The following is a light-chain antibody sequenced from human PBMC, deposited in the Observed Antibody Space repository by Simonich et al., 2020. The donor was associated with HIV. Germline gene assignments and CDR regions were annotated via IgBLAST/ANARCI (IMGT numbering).Light chain of an antibody. V-gene: IGKV4-1*01. Sequence: DIVMTQSPDSLAVSLGERATINCKSSRNILYNSNNKNYLAWYQQKPGQPPNLLIYWASTRESGVPDRFSASGSGTDFTLTISSLQPEDFATYYCQQANSFPLTFGGGTKVEIK. CDR1: RNILYNSNNKNY. CDR2: WAS. CDR3: QQANSFPLT. J-gene: IGKJ4*01.